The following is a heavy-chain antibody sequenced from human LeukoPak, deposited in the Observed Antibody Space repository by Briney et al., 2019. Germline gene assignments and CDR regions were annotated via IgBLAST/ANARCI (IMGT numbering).Heavy chain of an antibody. Sequence: GGSLRLSCTASGFCFRSFAMSWVRQAPGQGLEGVTSISGGGEDTYYADSVTGRFTISRDNFETTLYLKMNSMGADDTALYYCARTIAQYTNTWLYYYYGLDVWGQGTTVTVSS. CDR1: GFCFRSFA. CDR2: ISGGGEDT. CDR3: ARTIAQYTNTWLYYYYGLDV. J-gene: IGHJ6*02. D-gene: IGHD6-13*01. V-gene: IGHV3-23*01.